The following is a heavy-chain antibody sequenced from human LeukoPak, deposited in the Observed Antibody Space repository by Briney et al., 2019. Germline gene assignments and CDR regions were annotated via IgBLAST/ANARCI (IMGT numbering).Heavy chain of an antibody. V-gene: IGHV5-51*01. Sequence: GESLKISCKGSGYSFTSYWIGWVRQMPGKGLEWMGIIYPGDSDTRYSPSFQGQVTISADKSISTAYLQWSNLKASDTAMYYCARLTTVVVPAASFDYWGQGTLVTVSS. CDR3: ARLTTVVVPAASFDY. D-gene: IGHD2-2*01. CDR2: IYPGDSDT. CDR1: GYSFTSYW. J-gene: IGHJ4*02.